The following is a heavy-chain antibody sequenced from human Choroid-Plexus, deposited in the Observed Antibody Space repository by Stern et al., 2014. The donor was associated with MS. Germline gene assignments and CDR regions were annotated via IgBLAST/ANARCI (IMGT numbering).Heavy chain of an antibody. Sequence: VQLVESGGGVVQPGRPLRLSCVASGFTFGSCAMHWVRQAPGKGLEWVAGVSYDGSNKYYAVSVKGRFPISRDNSQNTLYMQMSSLRPEDTAVYYCAKDRQYLTYFFDHWGQGSLVTVSS. D-gene: IGHD2/OR15-2a*01. CDR3: AKDRQYLTYFFDH. CDR2: VSYDGSNK. J-gene: IGHJ5*02. CDR1: GFTFGSCA. V-gene: IGHV3-30*18.